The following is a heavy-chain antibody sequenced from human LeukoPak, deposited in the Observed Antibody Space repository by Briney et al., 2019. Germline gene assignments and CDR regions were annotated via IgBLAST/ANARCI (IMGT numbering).Heavy chain of an antibody. CDR2: IRYDGSDK. CDR3: AKDRDYYDVSGSPADY. V-gene: IGHV3-30*02. J-gene: IGHJ4*02. D-gene: IGHD3-22*01. Sequence: PGGSLRLSCAGSGFTFSSYGMYWVRQAPGKGLEWVASIRYDGSDKYYADPVKGRFTISRDNSKNTLYLQMNSLTTEDTAVYYCAKDRDYYDVSGSPADYWGQGTLVTVSS. CDR1: GFTFSSYG.